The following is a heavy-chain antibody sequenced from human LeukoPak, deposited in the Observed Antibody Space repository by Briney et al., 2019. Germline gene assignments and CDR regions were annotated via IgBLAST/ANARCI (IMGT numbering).Heavy chain of an antibody. Sequence: SETLSLTCTVSVGSIRSASYHWGWIRQPPGKGLEWIGYGESTNYNSSLRSRVTISVDRSKGQPSLQLRSLTVADTTVYYCARDYWGSLDFWGRGILVTVSS. V-gene: IGHV4-39*07. D-gene: IGHD7-27*01. CDR2: GEST. CDR3: ARDYWGSLDF. J-gene: IGHJ4*02. CDR1: VGSIRSASYH.